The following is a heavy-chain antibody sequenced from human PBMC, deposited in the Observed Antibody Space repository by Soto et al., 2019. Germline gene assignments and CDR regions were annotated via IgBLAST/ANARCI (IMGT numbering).Heavy chain of an antibody. CDR1: GFTFSSYA. Sequence: VQLVESGGGLVQPGGSLRLSFAASGFTFSSYAMHWVRPAPGNGLEYVSALTSSGFNTDYASSVKGRFTISRDNSKNTPYLKMGSLRAEDMAVYYCARRIPFGYGMDVWGQGTTVTVSS. CDR3: ARRIPFGYGMDV. D-gene: IGHD2-21*01. CDR2: LTSSGFNT. J-gene: IGHJ6*02. V-gene: IGHV3-64*01.